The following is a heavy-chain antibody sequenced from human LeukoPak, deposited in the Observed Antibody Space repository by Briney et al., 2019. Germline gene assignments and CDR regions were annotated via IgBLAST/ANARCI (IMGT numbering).Heavy chain of an antibody. CDR2: IIPIFGTA. V-gene: IGHV1-69*13. Sequence: SVKVSCKASGGTFSSYAISWVRQAPGQGLEWMGGIIPIFGTANYAQKFQGRVTITADESTSTAYMELSSLRSEDTAVYYCNIVAVPAVYVDYWGQGTLVTVSS. J-gene: IGHJ4*02. CDR3: NIVAVPAVYVDY. CDR1: GGTFSSYA. D-gene: IGHD2-2*01.